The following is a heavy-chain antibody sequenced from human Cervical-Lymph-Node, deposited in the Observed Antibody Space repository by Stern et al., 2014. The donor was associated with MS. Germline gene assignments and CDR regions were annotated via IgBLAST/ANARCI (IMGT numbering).Heavy chain of an antibody. CDR2: ISFDGYKK. J-gene: IGHJ4*02. CDR3: ARDARGITFGGIIGGFFDY. V-gene: IGHV3-30*04. D-gene: IGHD3-16*02. Sequence: VQLVESGGGVVQPGRSLRLSCAPSGFTFSSYAMHWVRQAPGEGLEWVAVISFDGYKKYYADSVKGRFTISRDNSKNTVYLQMNSLRAEDTAVYYCARDARGITFGGIIGGFFDYWGQGALVTVSS. CDR1: GFTFSSYA.